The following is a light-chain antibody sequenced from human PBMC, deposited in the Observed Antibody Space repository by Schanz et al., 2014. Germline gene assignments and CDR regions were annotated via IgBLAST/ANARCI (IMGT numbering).Light chain of an antibody. CDR3: MSFTTTLGV. CDR2: EVS. V-gene: IGLV2-14*03. CDR1: SSDVGSSKY. J-gene: IGLJ3*02. Sequence: QSALTQPASVSASLGQSITISCTGSSSDVGSSKYVSWYQQFPGKAPKPLIYEVSVRLSGVSSRFSGSKSGNTASLTISGLQAEDEADYYCMSFTTTLGVFGGGTKLTVL.